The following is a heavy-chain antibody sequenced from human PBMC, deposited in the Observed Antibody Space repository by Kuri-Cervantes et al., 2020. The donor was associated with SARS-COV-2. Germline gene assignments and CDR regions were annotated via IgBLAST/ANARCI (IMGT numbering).Heavy chain of an antibody. J-gene: IGHJ4*02. V-gene: IGHV2-70*11. CDR2: IDWDDDK. CDR1: GFTFSDYY. Sequence: TLSLTCAASGFTFSDYYMSWIRQPPGKALEWLARIDWDDDKYYSTSLKTRLTISKDTSKNQVVLTMTNMDPVDTATYYCARILDGVGCSGGSCPFDYWGQGTLVTVSS. CDR3: ARILDGVGCSGGSCPFDY. D-gene: IGHD2-15*01.